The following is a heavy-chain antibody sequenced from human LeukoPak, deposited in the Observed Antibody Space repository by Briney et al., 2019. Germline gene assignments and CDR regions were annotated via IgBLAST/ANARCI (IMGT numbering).Heavy chain of an antibody. CDR3: ARRYCGGGSCLLDY. J-gene: IGHJ4*02. CDR1: GFTFNDYY. V-gene: IGHV3-11*04. D-gene: IGHD2-15*01. Sequence: GGSLRLSCAASGFTFNDYYMSWIRQAPGKGLEWLSYISSSGSMIYYADSVKGRFTISRDNAKNSLYLQMNSLRAEDTAVYYCARRYCGGGSCLLDYWGQGTLVTVSS. CDR2: ISSSGSMI.